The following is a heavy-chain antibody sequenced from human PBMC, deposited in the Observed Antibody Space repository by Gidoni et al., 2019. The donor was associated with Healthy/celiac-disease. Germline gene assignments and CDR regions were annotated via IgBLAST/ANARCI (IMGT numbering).Heavy chain of an antibody. V-gene: IGHV4-39*01. Sequence: QLQLQESGPGLVKPSETLSLTCTVSGGSISSSSYYWGWIRQPPGKGLEWIGSIYYSGSTYYNPSLKSRVTISVDTSKNQFSLKLSSVTAADTAVYYCARQIAAAGMGFDYWGQGTLVTVSS. J-gene: IGHJ4*02. CDR2: IYYSGST. CDR1: GGSISSSSYY. D-gene: IGHD6-13*01. CDR3: ARQIAAAGMGFDY.